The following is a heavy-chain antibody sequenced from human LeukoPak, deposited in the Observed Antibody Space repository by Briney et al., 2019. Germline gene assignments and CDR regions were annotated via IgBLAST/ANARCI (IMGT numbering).Heavy chain of an antibody. CDR3: ATLALGGYDILTGLPTFDY. CDR1: GGSISSSSYY. V-gene: IGHV4-39*01. D-gene: IGHD3-9*01. Sequence: PSETLSLTCTVSGGSISSSSYYWGWIRQPPGKGLEWIGSIYYSGSTYYNPSLKSRVTISVDTSKNQFSLKLSSVTAADTAVYYCATLALGGYDILTGLPTFDYWGQGTLVIVSS. CDR2: IYYSGST. J-gene: IGHJ4*02.